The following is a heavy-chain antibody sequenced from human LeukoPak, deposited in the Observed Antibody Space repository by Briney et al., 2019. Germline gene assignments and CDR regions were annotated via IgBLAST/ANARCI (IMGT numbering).Heavy chain of an antibody. D-gene: IGHD1-1*01. CDR2: IKSKNDGGTT. V-gene: IGHV3-15*01. Sequence: GGSLTLSCAASGFTFSNAWMSWVRQAPGKGLEWVGRIKSKNDGGTTDYAAPVKGRFTISRDDSKNTLYLQMNSLKTEDTAVYYCTTDRKSNCNDQLDYWGQRTLVTVSS. J-gene: IGHJ4*02. CDR3: TTDRKSNCNDQLDY. CDR1: GFTFSNAW.